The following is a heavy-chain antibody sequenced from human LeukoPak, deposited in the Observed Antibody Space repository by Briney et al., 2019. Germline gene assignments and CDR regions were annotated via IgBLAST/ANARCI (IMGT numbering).Heavy chain of an antibody. CDR3: AKDETHSSGWAPFDS. D-gene: IGHD6-19*01. J-gene: IGHJ4*02. Sequence: GGSLRLSCAASGFPFSNHAMSWVRQAPGKGLEWVSAMIGSGSSTYYADSVKGRFTISRDNARNTLFLQMNSLRVEDTAVYYCAKDETHSSGWAPFDSWGQGTLVTVSS. CDR1: GFPFSNHA. V-gene: IGHV3-23*01. CDR2: MIGSGSST.